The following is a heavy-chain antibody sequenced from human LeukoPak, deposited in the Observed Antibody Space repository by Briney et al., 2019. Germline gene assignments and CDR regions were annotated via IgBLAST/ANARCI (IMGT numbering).Heavy chain of an antibody. CDR3: ASRLHGNYYGSGSYPYYFDY. J-gene: IGHJ4*02. CDR2: INPSGGST. CDR1: GYTFTSYY. V-gene: IGHV1-46*01. D-gene: IGHD3-10*01. Sequence: ASVKVSCKASGYTFTSYYMHWARQAPGQGLEWMGIINPSGGSTSYAQKFQGRVTMTRDTSTSTVYMELSSLRSEDTAVYYCASRLHGNYYGSGSYPYYFDYWGQGTLVTVSS.